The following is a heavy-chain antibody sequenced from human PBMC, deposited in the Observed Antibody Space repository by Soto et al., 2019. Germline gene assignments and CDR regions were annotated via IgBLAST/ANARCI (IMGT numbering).Heavy chain of an antibody. V-gene: IGHV2-5*01. Sequence: QITLKESGPTLVKPTQTLTLTCTFSGFSLKSSGVGVAWIRQPPGKALEWLALVYWSDEKRYSPSLKNRLTITKYTSKIEVVLTMPNMDPLETATYCCARKAYYFATGTYYNVTWFDTWGHGLLVTFSA. CDR2: VYWSDEK. D-gene: IGHD3-10*01. CDR3: ARKAYYFATGTYYNVTWFDT. CDR1: GFSLKSSGVG. J-gene: IGHJ5*01.